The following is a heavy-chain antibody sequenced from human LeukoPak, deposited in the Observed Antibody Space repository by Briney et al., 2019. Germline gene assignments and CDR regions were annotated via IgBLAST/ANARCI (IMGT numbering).Heavy chain of an antibody. V-gene: IGHV3-48*01. J-gene: IGHJ6*03. Sequence: GGSLRLSCAASGFTFSSYSMNWVRQAPGKGLEWVSYISNGRSHIYYADSVRGRFTISRDNVKNSLYLQMNSLRAEDTALYYCARGGTPSDYHFMDVGGKGTMVSVYS. CDR2: ISNGRSHI. CDR3: ARGGTPSDYHFMDV. CDR1: GFTFSSYS. D-gene: IGHD1/OR15-1a*01.